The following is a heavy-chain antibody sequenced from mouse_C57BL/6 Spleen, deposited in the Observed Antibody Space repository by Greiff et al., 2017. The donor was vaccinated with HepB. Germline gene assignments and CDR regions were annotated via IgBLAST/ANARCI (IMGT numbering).Heavy chain of an antibody. V-gene: IGHV1-81*01. J-gene: IGHJ1*03. D-gene: IGHD1-1*01. CDR1: GYTFTSYG. CDR2: IYPRSGNT. CDR3: ASRYYGSSFHWYFDV. Sequence: QVQLKESGAELARPGASVKLSCKASGYTFTSYGISWVKQRTGQGLEWIGEIYPRSGNTYYNEKFKGKATLTADKSSSTAYMELRSLTSEDSAVYFCASRYYGSSFHWYFDVWGTGTTVTVSS.